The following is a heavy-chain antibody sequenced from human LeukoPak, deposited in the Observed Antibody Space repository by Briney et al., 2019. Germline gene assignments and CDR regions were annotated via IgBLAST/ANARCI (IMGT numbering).Heavy chain of an antibody. J-gene: IGHJ4*02. V-gene: IGHV1-18*01. CDR3: AREARWDVKYFDN. CDR1: GYTFINFG. Sequence: ASVKVSCKTFGYTFINFGIAWVRQAPGQGLEWMAWISVYNGNTNYAQKFQGRVTVTRDTSMNTAYMELTTLTSDDTAVYYCAREARWDVKYFDNWGQGTLVTVSS. D-gene: IGHD1-26*01. CDR2: ISVYNGNT.